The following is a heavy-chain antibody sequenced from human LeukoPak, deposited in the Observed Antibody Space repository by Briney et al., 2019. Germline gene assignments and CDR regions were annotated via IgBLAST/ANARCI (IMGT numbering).Heavy chain of an antibody. J-gene: IGHJ4*02. D-gene: IGHD5-24*01. CDR2: IYSGYSDT. Sequence: KIFCSGSGYSSTSYWNGCVRQMPGKSLEWMGSIYSGYSDTSYSPSFQGQVTISADKSISTAYLQWSRLKASDTAMYYCARSGVATITNSFDYWGQGTLVTVSS. V-gene: IGHV5-51*01. CDR3: ARSGVATITNSFDY. CDR1: GYSSTSYW.